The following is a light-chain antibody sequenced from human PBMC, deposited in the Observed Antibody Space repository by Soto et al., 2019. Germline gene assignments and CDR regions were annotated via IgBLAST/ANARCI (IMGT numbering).Light chain of an antibody. V-gene: IGKV3D-15*03. CDR3: HQRQSWPRT. J-gene: IGKJ1*01. Sequence: DIVMTQYPATLSVSPGERATLSCRASQSVSSNLAWYQQKPGQAPRLLIYGASIRAAGIPARFSASGTGTDFTLTISDVQPEDFAVYYCHQRQSWPRTFGQGSMVDVK. CDR2: GAS. CDR1: QSVSSN.